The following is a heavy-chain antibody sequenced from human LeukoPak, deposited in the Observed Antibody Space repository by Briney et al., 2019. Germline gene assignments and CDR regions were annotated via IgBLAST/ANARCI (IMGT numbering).Heavy chain of an antibody. CDR3: ARATGSGDSSGYRSPFDY. V-gene: IGHV1-18*01. J-gene: IGHJ4*02. Sequence: GASVKVSFKAPGYTFTSYGISWVRQAPGQGLEWMGWISAYNGNTNYAQKLQGRVTMTTDTSTSTAYMELRSLRSDDTAVYYCARATGSGDSSGYRSPFDYWGQGTLVTVSS. D-gene: IGHD3-22*01. CDR1: GYTFTSYG. CDR2: ISAYNGNT.